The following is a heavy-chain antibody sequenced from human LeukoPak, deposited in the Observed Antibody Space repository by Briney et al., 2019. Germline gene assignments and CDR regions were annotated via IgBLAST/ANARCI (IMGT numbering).Heavy chain of an antibody. CDR2: IYYSGST. Sequence: PSETLSLTCTVSGGSLSSYYWSWIRQPPGKGLEWMGYIYYSGSTNYNPSLKSRVTISVDTSKNQFSLKLSSVTAADTAVYYCARDPRYSSSAHVFDIWGQGIMVTVSS. D-gene: IGHD6-6*01. V-gene: IGHV4-59*01. CDR3: ARDPRYSSSAHVFDI. CDR1: GGSLSSYY. J-gene: IGHJ3*02.